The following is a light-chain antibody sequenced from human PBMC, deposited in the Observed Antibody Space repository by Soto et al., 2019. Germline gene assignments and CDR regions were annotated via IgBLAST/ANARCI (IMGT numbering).Light chain of an antibody. J-gene: IGKJ5*01. CDR1: QSISSW. CDR3: QQHNTYWT. CDR2: KAS. V-gene: IGKV1-5*03. Sequence: DIQMTQSPSTLSASVGDRVTITCRASQSISSWLAWYQQKPGKAPKLLIYKASSLESGVPSRFSGSGSGTEFTLTLSSLQPDDFATYYCQQHNTYWTFGQGTRLEIK.